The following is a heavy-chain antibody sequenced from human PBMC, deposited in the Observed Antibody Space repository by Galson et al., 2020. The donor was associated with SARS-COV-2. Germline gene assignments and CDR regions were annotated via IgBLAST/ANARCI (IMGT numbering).Heavy chain of an antibody. CDR1: GFTFSSYW. CDR2: VKQDGSDR. D-gene: IGHD5-12*01. Sequence: GSLRLSCAASGFTFSSYWMSWVRQAPGKGLEWVANVKQDGSDRYYVDSVKGRFTISSDYAKNSVYLQMNSLRAEDTAVYYCARDQDGYNDFWGQGTLVTVSS. J-gene: IGHJ4*02. V-gene: IGHV3-7*01. CDR3: ARDQDGYNDF.